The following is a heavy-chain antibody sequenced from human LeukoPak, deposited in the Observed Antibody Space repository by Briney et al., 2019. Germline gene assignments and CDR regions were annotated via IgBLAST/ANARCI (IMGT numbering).Heavy chain of an antibody. D-gene: IGHD3-9*01. CDR3: ALFDLTGQYDP. J-gene: IGHJ5*02. V-gene: IGHV1-2*02. Sequence: ASVKVSCRASGYTFTGYYMHWVRQAPGQGFEGMGWINPNSGATNYAQKFQGRVTMTRDTSISTAYMQLSRLRSDDTAVYYCALFDLTGQYDPWGQGTLVTVSS. CDR2: INPNSGAT. CDR1: GYTFTGYY.